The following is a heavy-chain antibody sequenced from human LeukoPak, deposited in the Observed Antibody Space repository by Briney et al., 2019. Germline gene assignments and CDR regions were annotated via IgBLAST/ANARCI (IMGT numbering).Heavy chain of an antibody. CDR3: AREGCSSTSCYTAFDI. CDR1: GFTVSSNY. D-gene: IGHD2-2*02. V-gene: IGHV3-66*01. Sequence: PGGSLRLSCAASGFTVSSNYMSWVRQPPGKGLEWVSLIYSGGSTYYAESVKGRFTISRDNSKNTLYLQMNSLRAEDTAVYYCAREGCSSTSCYTAFDIWGQGTMVTVSS. J-gene: IGHJ3*02. CDR2: IYSGGST.